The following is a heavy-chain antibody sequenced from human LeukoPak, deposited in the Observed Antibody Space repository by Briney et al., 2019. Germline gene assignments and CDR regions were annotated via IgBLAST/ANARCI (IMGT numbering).Heavy chain of an antibody. CDR1: GFTFSSYG. CDR2: ISSSSSYI. CDR3: ARGQSSSGSFDY. V-gene: IGHV3-21*01. D-gene: IGHD3-22*01. J-gene: IGHJ4*02. Sequence: GGSLRLSCAASGFTFSSYGMHWVRQAPGKGLEWVSSISSSSSYIYYADSVKGRFTISRDNAKNSLYLQMNSLRAEDTAVYYCARGQSSSGSFDYWGQGTLVTVSS.